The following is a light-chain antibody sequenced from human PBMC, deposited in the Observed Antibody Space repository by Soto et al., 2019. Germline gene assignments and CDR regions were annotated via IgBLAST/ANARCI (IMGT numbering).Light chain of an antibody. CDR3: QQRSAWPLT. CDR1: QSVRGY. CDR2: DAY. Sequence: EIVLTQSPATLSLSPGERATLSCRASQSVRGYLAWYQQKLGQAPRLLISDAYNRAAGVPARFSGSGSGADFTLTSSSLDPEDFAVYYCQQRSAWPLTFGGGTKVEIK. V-gene: IGKV3-11*01. J-gene: IGKJ4*01.